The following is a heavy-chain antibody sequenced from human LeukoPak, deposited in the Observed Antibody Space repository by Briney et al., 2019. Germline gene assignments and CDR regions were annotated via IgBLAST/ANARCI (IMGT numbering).Heavy chain of an antibody. Sequence: PSETLSLTCTVSGGSISSYYGNWIRQPPGKGLEWIGYINTSGNTNYNPSPKTLITISVDPSKNQFSLKLSSVTAADTAVYYCARRITGTTWFDPWGQGTLVTVSS. CDR2: INTSGNT. J-gene: IGHJ5*02. V-gene: IGHV4-4*09. CDR3: ARRITGTTWFDP. D-gene: IGHD1-7*01. CDR1: GGSISSYY.